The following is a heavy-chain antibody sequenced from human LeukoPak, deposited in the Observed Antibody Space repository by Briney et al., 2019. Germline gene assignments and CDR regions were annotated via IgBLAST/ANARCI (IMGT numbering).Heavy chain of an antibody. Sequence: GGSLRLSCAASGFTFYDYAMSWVRQSPGKGLEWVSAIGRSGANSYYATSVKGRFSVSRDNTKNTFHLQMNSLRAEDTAIYYCAKLQTAVVPAATLGFVSWGQGTLVTVSS. V-gene: IGHV3-23*01. J-gene: IGHJ4*02. CDR1: GFTFYDYA. CDR3: AKLQTAVVPAATLGFVS. D-gene: IGHD2-2*01. CDR2: IGRSGANS.